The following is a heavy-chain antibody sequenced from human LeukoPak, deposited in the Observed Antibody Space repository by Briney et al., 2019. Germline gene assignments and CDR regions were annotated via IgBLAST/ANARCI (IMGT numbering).Heavy chain of an antibody. CDR1: GYTFTSYG. CDR3: ARDNNRGSYTSDY. D-gene: IGHD1-26*01. Sequence: GASVKVSCKXSGYTFTSYGISWVRQTPGQGLEWMGWISAYNGNTNYAQKLQGRVTMTTDTSTSTAYVELRSLRSDDTAVYYCARDNNRGSYTSDYWGQGTLVTVSS. V-gene: IGHV1-18*01. J-gene: IGHJ4*02. CDR2: ISAYNGNT.